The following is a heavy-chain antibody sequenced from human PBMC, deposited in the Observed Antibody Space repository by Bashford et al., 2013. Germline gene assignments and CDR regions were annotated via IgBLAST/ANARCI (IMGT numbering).Heavy chain of an antibody. V-gene: IGHV1-2*02. D-gene: IGHD2-21*01. CDR3: AREFGVETPCAGI. J-gene: IGHJ4*02. CDR1: PYTFTGYF. CDR2: INPHSGGT. Sequence: VASVKVSCKASPYTFTGYFIQWVRHAPGQGLEWMGWINPHSGGTGSAQKFQGRVTMTRDTSSNTAYMELSRLTSDDTALYYCAREFGVETPCAGIWGQGTLVTVSS.